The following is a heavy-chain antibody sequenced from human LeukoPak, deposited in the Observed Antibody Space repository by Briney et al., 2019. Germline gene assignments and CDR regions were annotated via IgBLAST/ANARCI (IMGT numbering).Heavy chain of an antibody. D-gene: IGHD4-17*01. CDR2: IIPIFGTA. Sequence: ASVKVSFKASGGTFSRYAISWVRQAPGQGLEWMGGIIPIFGTANYAQKFQGRVTITADKSTSTAYMELSSLRSEDTAVYYCARTPTTVSRLPGPNYYYYYYMDVWGKGTTVTVSS. V-gene: IGHV1-69*06. CDR3: ARTPTTVSRLPGPNYYYYYYMDV. CDR1: GGTFSRYA. J-gene: IGHJ6*03.